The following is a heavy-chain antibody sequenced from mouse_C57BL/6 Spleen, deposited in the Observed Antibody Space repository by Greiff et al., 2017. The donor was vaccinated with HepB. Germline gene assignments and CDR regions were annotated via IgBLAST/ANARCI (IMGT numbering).Heavy chain of an antibody. CDR2: ISSGGDYI. Sequence: EVMLVESGEGLVKPGGSLKLSCAASGFTFSSYAMSWVRQTPEKRLEWVAYISSGGDYIYYADTVKGRFTISRDNARNTLYLQMSSLKSEDTAMYYCTREGTTVVDWYFDVWGTGTTVTVSS. CDR3: TREGTTVVDWYFDV. V-gene: IGHV5-9-1*02. CDR1: GFTFSSYA. D-gene: IGHD1-1*01. J-gene: IGHJ1*03.